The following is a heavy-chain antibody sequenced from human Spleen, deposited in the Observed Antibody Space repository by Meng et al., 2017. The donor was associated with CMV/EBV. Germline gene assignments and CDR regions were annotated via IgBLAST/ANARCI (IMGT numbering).Heavy chain of an antibody. V-gene: IGHV4-34*01. CDR1: GGTFSGYY. CDR3: ARGNDVEYYYGMDV. CDR2: INHSGST. J-gene: IGHJ6*02. Sequence: GSLRLSCAVYGGTFSGYYWSWLRQPPGKGLEWIGEINHSGSTNYNPSLKSRVTISVDTSKNQFSLKLSSVTAADTAVYYCARGNDVEYYYGMDVWGQGTTVTVSS. D-gene: IGHD1-1*01.